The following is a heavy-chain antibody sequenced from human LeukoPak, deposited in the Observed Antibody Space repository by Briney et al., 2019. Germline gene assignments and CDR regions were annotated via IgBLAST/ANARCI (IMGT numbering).Heavy chain of an antibody. CDR1: GGSISGHY. CDR3: ARVALFGSGSYYWFDP. J-gene: IGHJ5*02. CDR2: IYMTGST. Sequence: SETLSLTCTVSGGSISGHYWSWIRQPGGKGLEWIGRIYMTGSTNYNPSLKSRVTMSVDMSKNQFSLKLSSVTAADTAVYFCARVALFGSGSYYWFDPWGQGTLVTVSS. V-gene: IGHV4-4*07. D-gene: IGHD3-10*01.